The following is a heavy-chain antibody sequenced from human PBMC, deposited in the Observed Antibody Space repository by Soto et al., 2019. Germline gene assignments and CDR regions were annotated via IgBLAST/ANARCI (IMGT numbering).Heavy chain of an antibody. CDR1: GFTFSDAW. CDR3: ARATVGTYYFDY. D-gene: IGHD3-16*01. V-gene: IGHV3-72*01. Sequence: GGSLRLSCAASGFTFSDAWMSWVRQAPGKGLEWVGRIRDKSHSYTTEYAASVKGRFTISRDDSKSSLYLQTNSLKTEDTAVYYCARATVGTYYFDYWGQGALVTVSS. J-gene: IGHJ4*02. CDR2: IRDKSHSYTT.